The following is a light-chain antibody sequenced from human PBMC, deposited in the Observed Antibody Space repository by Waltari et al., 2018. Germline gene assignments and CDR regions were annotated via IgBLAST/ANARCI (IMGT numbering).Light chain of an antibody. Sequence: EIVLTQSPGTLSLSPGERATLSCRASESVSSTYLGWYQQKSGQAPRLLIYGASRRATGIPDRFSGSGSGAEFTLTISRLEPEDFAVYYCQQYGSSPLVTFGGGTKVEIK. J-gene: IGKJ4*01. V-gene: IGKV3-20*01. CDR3: QQYGSSPLVT. CDR2: GAS. CDR1: ESVSSTY.